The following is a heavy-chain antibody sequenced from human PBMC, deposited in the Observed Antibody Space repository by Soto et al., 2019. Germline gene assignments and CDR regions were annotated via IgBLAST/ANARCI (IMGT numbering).Heavy chain of an antibody. D-gene: IGHD1-20*01. CDR3: TTDVVTGTYYYYYYMDV. CDR1: GFTFSNAW. J-gene: IGHJ6*03. V-gene: IGHV3-15*01. CDR2: IKSKTDGGTT. Sequence: GGSLRLSCAASGFTFSNAWMSWVRQAPGKGLEWVGRIKSKTDGGTTDYAAPAKGRFTISRDDSKNTLYLQMNSLKTEDTAVYYCTTDVVTGTYYYYYYMDVWGKGTTVTVSS.